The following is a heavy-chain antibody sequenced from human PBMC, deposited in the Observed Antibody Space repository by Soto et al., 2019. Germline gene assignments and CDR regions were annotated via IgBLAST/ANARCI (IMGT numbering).Heavy chain of an antibody. CDR1: GLTFSSYA. J-gene: IGHJ6*02. CDR3: AKDFYPIFGVVIIRYYYYGMDV. CDR2: ISGSGGST. Sequence: PGGSLRLSCAASGLTFSSYAMSWVRQAPGKGLEWVSAISGSGGSTYYADSVKGRFTISRDNSKNTLYLQMNSLRAEDTAVYYCAKDFYPIFGVVIIRYYYYGMDVWGQGTTVTVSS. D-gene: IGHD3-3*01. V-gene: IGHV3-23*01.